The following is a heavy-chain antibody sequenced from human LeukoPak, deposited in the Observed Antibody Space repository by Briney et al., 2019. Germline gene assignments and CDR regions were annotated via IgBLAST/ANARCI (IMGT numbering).Heavy chain of an antibody. J-gene: IGHJ6*03. CDR3: AKADGGQWPSSYYYYYMDV. Sequence: GGSLRLSCTASGFTFGDYAMNWFRQAPGKGLEWVGFIRSKTYGGTGEYAASVKGRFTISRDDSKSIAHLQMNSLRAEDTAVYYCAKADGGQWPSSYYYYYMDVWGKGTTVTVSS. V-gene: IGHV3-49*03. D-gene: IGHD6-19*01. CDR1: GFTFGDYA. CDR2: IRSKTYGGTG.